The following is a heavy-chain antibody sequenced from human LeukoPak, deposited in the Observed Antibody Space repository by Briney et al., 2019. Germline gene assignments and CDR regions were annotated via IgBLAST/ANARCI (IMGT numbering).Heavy chain of an antibody. CDR2: IYYSGST. V-gene: IGHV4-59*08. J-gene: IGHJ6*02. CDR3: ARLTYYYGMDV. Sequence: WIGYIYYSGSTNYNPSLKSRVTISVDTSKNQFSLKLSSVTAADTAVYYCARLTYYYGMDVWGQGTTVTVSS.